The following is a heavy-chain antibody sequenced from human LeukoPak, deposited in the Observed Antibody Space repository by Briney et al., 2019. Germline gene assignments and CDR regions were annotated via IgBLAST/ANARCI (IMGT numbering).Heavy chain of an antibody. Sequence: ASVKVSCKASGYTFTGYYMHWVRQAPGQGLEWMGWINPNSGGTNYAQKFQGWVTMTRDTSTDTAYMELSSLRSEDTAVYYCATDSYGSGSYYTAYFDYWGQGTLVTVSS. J-gene: IGHJ4*02. CDR1: GYTFTGYY. CDR2: INPNSGGT. D-gene: IGHD3-10*01. V-gene: IGHV1-2*04. CDR3: ATDSYGSGSYYTAYFDY.